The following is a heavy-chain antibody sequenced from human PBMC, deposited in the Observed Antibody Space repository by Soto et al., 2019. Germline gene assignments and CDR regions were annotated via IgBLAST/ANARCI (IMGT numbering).Heavy chain of an antibody. J-gene: IGHJ5*02. V-gene: IGHV4-4*07. Sequence: SDTLSLTCTVSGGSISSYYWSWIPQPAGKGLEWIGRIYTSGSTNYNPSLKSRVTMSVDTSKNQFSLKLSSVTAADTAVYYCARDALGAARRISWWFDPWGQGTLVTVS. CDR1: GGSISSYY. CDR3: ARDALGAARRISWWFDP. CDR2: IYTSGST. D-gene: IGHD6-6*01.